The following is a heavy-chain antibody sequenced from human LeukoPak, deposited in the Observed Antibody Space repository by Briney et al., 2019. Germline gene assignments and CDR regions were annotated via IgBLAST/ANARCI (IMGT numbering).Heavy chain of an antibody. CDR3: ATWRGSGWYYFDY. V-gene: IGHV3-30*03. J-gene: IGHJ4*02. D-gene: IGHD6-19*01. Sequence: GRSLRLSCGASGFTFSSYGMHWVRQAPGKGLEWVAVISYDGSNKYYADSVKGRSTISRDNSKNTLYLQMNSLRAEDTAVYYCATWRGSGWYYFDYWGQGTLVTVSS. CDR1: GFTFSSYG. CDR2: ISYDGSNK.